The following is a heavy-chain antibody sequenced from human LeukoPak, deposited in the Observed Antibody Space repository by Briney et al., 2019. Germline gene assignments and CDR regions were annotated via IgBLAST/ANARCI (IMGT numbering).Heavy chain of an antibody. CDR3: ARDAGGYPDY. Sequence: GESLNISCKGSGYSFPDYWVGWVRQSPGKDLEWLGTIYAGTSETRYSPSFQGHVTISLDKSISTAYLLLNSLKASDTAMYFCARDAGGYPDYWGQGTLVTVSS. D-gene: IGHD2-8*02. J-gene: IGHJ4*02. CDR1: GYSFPDYW. CDR2: IYAGTSET. V-gene: IGHV5-51*01.